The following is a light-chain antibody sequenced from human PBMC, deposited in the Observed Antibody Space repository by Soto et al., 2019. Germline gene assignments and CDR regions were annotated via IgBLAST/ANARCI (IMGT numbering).Light chain of an antibody. CDR3: QQHDSFWT. V-gene: IGKV1-5*01. CDR1: QNVGFW. J-gene: IGKJ2*01. Sequence: IQMAQSPSTLSASVGDRVTITCRASQNVGFWVAWYQQKPGKAPKLLISDASNLASGVPSRFSGTGSGTEFTLTITSLQPDDFATYYCQQHDSFWTFGQGTKLEIK. CDR2: DAS.